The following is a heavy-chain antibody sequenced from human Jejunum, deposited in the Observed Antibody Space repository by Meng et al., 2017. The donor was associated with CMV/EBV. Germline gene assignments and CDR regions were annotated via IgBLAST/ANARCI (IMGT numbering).Heavy chain of an antibody. CDR3: ARDSGYGSGWGLDY. Sequence: SGFIFRNYAMPWVRQAPGKGLEWVAVISHDGSNKYYADSVKGRFTISRDNSKNTLYVQMDSLRGEDTAVYYCARDSGYGSGWGLDYWGQETLVTVSS. V-gene: IGHV3-30*04. CDR1: GFIFRNYA. CDR2: ISHDGSNK. J-gene: IGHJ4*02. D-gene: IGHD6-19*01.